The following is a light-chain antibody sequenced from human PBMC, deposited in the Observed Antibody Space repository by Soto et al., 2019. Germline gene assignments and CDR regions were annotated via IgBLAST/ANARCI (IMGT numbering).Light chain of an antibody. V-gene: IGKV3-20*01. CDR1: QSVSSSY. Sequence: EIVLTQSPGTLSLSPGERATLSCRASQSVSSSYLAWYQQKPGQAPRLLIYDASSRATGIPDRFSGSGSGTGFTFHIRRIGAGGFSVYFLQEDGSSPLTVGQGNKVEIQ. J-gene: IGKJ1*01. CDR3: QEDGSSPLT. CDR2: DAS.